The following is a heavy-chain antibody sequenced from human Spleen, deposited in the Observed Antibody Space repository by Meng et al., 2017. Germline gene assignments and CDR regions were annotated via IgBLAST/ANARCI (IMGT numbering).Heavy chain of an antibody. Sequence: QVQQVQAWVGLKQPGASVKVSCKAFGYPFTSYTMNWVRQAPGQGLEWMGWINTDTGNPTYAQGFTGRFVFSLDTSVSTAYLQISSLKAEDTAVYYCARVDTVEFDYWGQGTLVTVSS. CDR2: INTDTGNP. V-gene: IGHV7-4-1*02. J-gene: IGHJ4*02. D-gene: IGHD1-1*01. CDR3: ARVDTVEFDY. CDR1: GYPFTSYT.